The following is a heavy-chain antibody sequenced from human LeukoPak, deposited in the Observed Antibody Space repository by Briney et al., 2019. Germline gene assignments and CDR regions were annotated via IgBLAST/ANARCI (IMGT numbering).Heavy chain of an antibody. D-gene: IGHD3-3*01. CDR2: MNPNSSNT. CDR3: ARSATSGYSDY. Sequence: ASVKVSCKASGYTFTSYDINWVRQATGQGLEWMGWMNPNSSNTGYAQKFQGRVTITRNTSISTAYMELSSLRSEDTAVYYCARSATSGYSDYWGQGTLVTVSS. J-gene: IGHJ4*02. V-gene: IGHV1-8*03. CDR1: GYTFTSYD.